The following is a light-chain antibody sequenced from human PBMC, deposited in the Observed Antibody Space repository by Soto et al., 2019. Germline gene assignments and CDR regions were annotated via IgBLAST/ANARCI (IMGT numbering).Light chain of an antibody. CDR1: QSVSNY. Sequence: EIVLTQSPTTLSLSPGERATLSCRASQSVSNYFAWYQQKPGQAPRLLIYDASTRAADILARFSGSGSGTDFTLTISRLEPEDFAVYYSQQRSDWPLTFGGGTKVEI. J-gene: IGKJ4*01. V-gene: IGKV3-11*01. CDR3: QQRSDWPLT. CDR2: DAS.